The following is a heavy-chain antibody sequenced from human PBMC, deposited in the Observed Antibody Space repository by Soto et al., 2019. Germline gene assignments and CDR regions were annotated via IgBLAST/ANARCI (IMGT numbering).Heavy chain of an antibody. J-gene: IGHJ6*03. CDR1: GGSFSGYY. CDR3: ARETRGYYFYYYYYMDV. Sequence: SETLSLTCAVYGGSFSGYYWSWIRQPPGKGLEWIGEINHSGSTNYNPSLKSRVTISVGTSKNQFSLKLSSVTAADTAVYYCARETRGYYFYYYYYMDVWGKGTTVTAP. V-gene: IGHV4-34*01. CDR2: INHSGST. D-gene: IGHD3-22*01.